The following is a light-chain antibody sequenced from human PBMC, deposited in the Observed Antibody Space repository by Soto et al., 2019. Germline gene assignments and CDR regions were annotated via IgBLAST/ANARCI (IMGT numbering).Light chain of an antibody. V-gene: IGLV2-14*03. CDR2: HVT. CDR1: NSDVGGYSY. J-gene: IGLJ1*01. CDR3: SSYTSSTVYI. Sequence: ALKPPCSVSRSTSQVAVSSLTSTNSDVGGYSYVSWYQQHPGDAPKLMIYHVTNRPSGVSDRFSGSKSGNTASLTISGLQAEDEADYYCSSYTSSTVYIFGTGTKVTVL.